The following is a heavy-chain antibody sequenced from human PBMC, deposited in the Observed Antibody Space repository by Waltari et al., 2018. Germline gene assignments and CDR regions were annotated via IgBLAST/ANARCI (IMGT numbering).Heavy chain of an antibody. CDR1: GFTFSGSA. J-gene: IGHJ4*02. V-gene: IGHV3-73*01. D-gene: IGHD1-26*01. Sequence: EVQLVESGGGLVQPGGSLKLSCAASGFTFSGSAMHWVRQASGKGLEWVGRSRSKANSDATAYAGAVKGRFTISRDDSKNTAYLQMNSLKTEDTAVYYCTRVGATTVLDYWGQGTLVTVSS. CDR3: TRVGATTVLDY. CDR2: SRSKANSDAT.